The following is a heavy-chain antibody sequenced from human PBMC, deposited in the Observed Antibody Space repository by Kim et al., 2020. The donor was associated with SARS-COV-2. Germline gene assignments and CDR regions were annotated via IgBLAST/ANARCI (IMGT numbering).Heavy chain of an antibody. D-gene: IGHD6-19*01. J-gene: IGHJ6*02. V-gene: IGHV4-59*01. CDR3: ARDRAGWYPAYYYGMDV. Sequence: KSRVTISVETSKNQFSLKLSAVTAADTAVYYCARDRAGWYPAYYYGMDVWGQGTTVTVSS.